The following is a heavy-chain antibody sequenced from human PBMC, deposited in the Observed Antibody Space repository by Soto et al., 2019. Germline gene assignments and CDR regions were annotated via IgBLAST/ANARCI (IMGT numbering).Heavy chain of an antibody. D-gene: IGHD6-19*01. CDR2: IIPIFGTA. V-gene: IGHV1-69*13. CDR3: ARDGPYSSGWRRFDS. Sequence: SVKVSCKASGGTFSSYAISWVRQAPGQGLEWMGGIIPIFGTANYAQKFQGRVTITADESTSTAYMELSSLRSEDTAVYYCARDGPYSSGWRRFDSWGQGTLVTVSS. J-gene: IGHJ4*02. CDR1: GGTFSSYA.